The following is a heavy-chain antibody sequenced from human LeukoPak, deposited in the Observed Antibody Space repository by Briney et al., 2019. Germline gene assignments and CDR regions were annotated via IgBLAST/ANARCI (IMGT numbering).Heavy chain of an antibody. CDR2: IYSGGST. D-gene: IGHD3-9*01. CDR1: GFTVSSNY. V-gene: IGHV3-53*01. CDR3: ARERADILTGYYITLFDY. Sequence: GGSLRLSCAASGFTVSSNYMSWVRQAPGKGLEWVSVIYSGGSTYYADSVKGRFTISRDNAKNSLYLQMNSLRAEDTAVYYCARERADILTGYYITLFDYWGQGTLVTVSS. J-gene: IGHJ4*02.